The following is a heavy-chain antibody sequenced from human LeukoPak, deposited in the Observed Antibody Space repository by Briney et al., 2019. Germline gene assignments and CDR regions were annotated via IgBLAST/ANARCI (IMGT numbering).Heavy chain of an antibody. CDR3: ARGPYGSGSYWVDY. D-gene: IGHD3-10*01. CDR2: IYSGGST. CDR1: GFTVSSNY. V-gene: IGHV3-53*01. Sequence: GGSLRLTCAASGFTVSSNYMSWVRQPPGKGLVWVSVIYSGGSTYYADSVKGRFTISKDNSKNTLYLQMNSLRAEDTAVYYCARGPYGSGSYWVDYWGQGTLVTVSS. J-gene: IGHJ4*02.